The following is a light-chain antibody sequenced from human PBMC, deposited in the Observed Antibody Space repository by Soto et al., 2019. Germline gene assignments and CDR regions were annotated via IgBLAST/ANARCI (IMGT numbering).Light chain of an antibody. CDR2: DAS. CDR1: QSVSSY. V-gene: IGKV3-11*01. Sequence: EIVLTQSPATLSLSPGERATLSCRASQSVSSYLAWYQQKPGQAPRLLIYDASNRATGIPARFSGSGSGTDFTLTISSLEPEDSAVYYCQQRMNWPLTFGQGTRLEIK. CDR3: QQRMNWPLT. J-gene: IGKJ5*01.